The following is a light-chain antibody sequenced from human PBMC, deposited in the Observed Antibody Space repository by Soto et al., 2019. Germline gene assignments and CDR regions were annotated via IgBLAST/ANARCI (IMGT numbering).Light chain of an antibody. V-gene: IGKV3-20*01. CDR3: QQYGTSPSWT. CDR1: QSVSSDT. CDR2: GAS. Sequence: ETVLTQSPGTLSLSPGERATLSCRASQSVSSDTLAWYQQKPGQAPRLLLYGASTRATGIPDRFSGSGSGTDFTLTVSRLEPDDFAVYYCQQYGTSPSWTFGQGTKVDIK. J-gene: IGKJ1*01.